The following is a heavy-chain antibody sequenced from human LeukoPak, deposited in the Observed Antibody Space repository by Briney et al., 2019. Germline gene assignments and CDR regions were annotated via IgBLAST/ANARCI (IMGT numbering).Heavy chain of an antibody. V-gene: IGHV1-18*01. D-gene: IGHD2-15*01. CDR2: ISAYNGNT. J-gene: IGHJ4*02. CDR1: GYTFSSYG. CDR3: ARGPYRSGGTCYSQYFDY. Sequence: ASVKVSCKASGYTFSSYGISWVREAPGQGLEWMGWISAYNGNTNYAQKLQGRVTMTTDTSTSTAYMELRSLRSDDTAVYYCARGPYRSGGTCYSQYFDYWGQGTLVTVSS.